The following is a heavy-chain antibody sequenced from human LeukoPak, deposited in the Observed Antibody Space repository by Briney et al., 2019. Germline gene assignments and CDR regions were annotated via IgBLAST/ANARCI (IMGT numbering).Heavy chain of an antibody. CDR3: ARDSRYSIDY. V-gene: IGHV3-48*01. D-gene: IGHD2-15*01. Sequence: GGSLRLSCAASGFTFSSYSMNWVRQAPGKGLEWVSYIGSSSGTIFYADSVKGRFTISRDNAKNSLYLQMNTLRAKDTAVYYCARDSRYSIDYWGQGSLVSVSS. J-gene: IGHJ4*02. CDR2: IGSSSGTI. CDR1: GFTFSSYS.